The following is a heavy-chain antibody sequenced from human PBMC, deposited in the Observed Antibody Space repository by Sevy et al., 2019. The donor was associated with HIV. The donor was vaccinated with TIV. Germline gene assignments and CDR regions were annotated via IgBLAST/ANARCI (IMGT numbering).Heavy chain of an antibody. V-gene: IGHV4-59*01. CDR3: AILASGSNYFDF. CDR1: GGSISSYF. CDR2: IYYSGST. J-gene: IGHJ4*02. D-gene: IGHD3-10*01. Sequence: SETLSLTCTVSGGSISSYFWNWIRQPPGKGLEWIGYIYYSGSTYYNPSLKSRVTISVDTSKNQLSLKLISVTAADSAVYYCAILASGSNYFDFWGQGTLVTVSS.